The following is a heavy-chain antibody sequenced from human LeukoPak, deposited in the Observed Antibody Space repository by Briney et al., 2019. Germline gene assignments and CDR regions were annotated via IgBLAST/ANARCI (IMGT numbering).Heavy chain of an antibody. CDR3: ASNTGD. CDR1: GFTFSNNP. CDR2: ISYDGSNR. D-gene: IGHD1-14*01. J-gene: IGHJ4*02. V-gene: IGHV3-30*04. Sequence: PGRSLRLSCAASGFTFSNNPMHWVRRAPGKGLEWVAVISYDGSNRYYADSVKGRFTISRDNSKSTLYLQVDSLRAEDTAVYYCASNTGDWGQGTLVTVSS.